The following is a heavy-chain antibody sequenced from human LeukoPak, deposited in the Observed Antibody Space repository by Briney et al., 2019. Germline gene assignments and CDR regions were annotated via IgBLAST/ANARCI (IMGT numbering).Heavy chain of an antibody. D-gene: IGHD3-3*01. J-gene: IGHJ6*03. Sequence: ASVTVSCKASGYTFTSYDINWVRQATGQGLEWMGWMNPNSGNTGYAQKFQGRVTIIRNTSISTAYMELSSVRPEDTAVYYCARGLRIFGVVSATYYYYMDVWGKGTTVTVSS. V-gene: IGHV1-8*03. CDR1: GYTFTSYD. CDR3: ARGLRIFGVVSATYYYYMDV. CDR2: MNPNSGNT.